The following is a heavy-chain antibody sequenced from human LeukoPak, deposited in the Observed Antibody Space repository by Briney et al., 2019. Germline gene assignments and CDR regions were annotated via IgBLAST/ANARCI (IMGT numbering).Heavy chain of an antibody. CDR3: STGGYYEDY. J-gene: IGHJ4*02. CDR1: GFTFSNAW. CDR2: IKSKVDGGTT. V-gene: IGHV3-15*01. Sequence: PGGSLRLPCAGSGFTFSNAWMNWVRQAPGKGLEWVGRIKSKVDGGTTDYAAPVKGRFTISRDDPKNTVYLQMNSLKTEDTAVYYCSTGGYYEDYWGQGTLVTVPS. D-gene: IGHD3-22*01.